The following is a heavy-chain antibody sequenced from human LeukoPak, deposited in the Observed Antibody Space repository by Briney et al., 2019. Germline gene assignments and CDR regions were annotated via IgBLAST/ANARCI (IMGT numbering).Heavy chain of an antibody. CDR1: GLTFNKYW. CDR2: IKQDGSEK. D-gene: IGHD6-19*01. J-gene: IGHJ1*01. V-gene: IGHV3-7*01. Sequence: GGSLRLSCEASGLTFNKYWMTWVRQAPGKGLEWVANIKQDGSEKNYVDSVKGRFTISRDNAKNSLSLRMNSLSAEDTAVYYCATGYSSGWYFYFQHWGQGALVSVSS. CDR3: ATGYSSGWYFYFQH.